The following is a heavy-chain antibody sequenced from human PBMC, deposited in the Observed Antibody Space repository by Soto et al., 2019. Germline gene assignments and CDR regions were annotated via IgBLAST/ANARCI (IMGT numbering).Heavy chain of an antibody. J-gene: IGHJ4*02. CDR3: ARVEYYYDSSGSN. D-gene: IGHD3-22*01. CDR2: IYYSGST. CDR1: GGSISSGGYY. V-gene: IGHV4-30-4*08. Sequence: TSETLSLTCTVSGGSISSGGYYWSWIRQPPGKGLEWIGYIYYSGSTYYNPSLKSRVTISVDTSKNQFSLKLSSVTAADTAVYYCARVEYYYDSSGSNWGQGTLVTVSS.